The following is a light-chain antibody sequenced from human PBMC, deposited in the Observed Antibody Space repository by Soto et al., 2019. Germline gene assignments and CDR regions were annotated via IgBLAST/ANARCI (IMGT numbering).Light chain of an antibody. CDR1: SSDVGGYDC. CDR2: EVS. CDR3: SSYAGSNNFV. Sequence: QSALTQPPSASGSPGQSVTISCAGTSSDVGGYDCVSWYQQHPGKAPKLMIYEVSKRPSGVPDRFSGSKSGNMASLTVPGLQAEDEADYYCSSYAGSNNFVFGTGTRSPS. V-gene: IGLV2-8*01. J-gene: IGLJ1*01.